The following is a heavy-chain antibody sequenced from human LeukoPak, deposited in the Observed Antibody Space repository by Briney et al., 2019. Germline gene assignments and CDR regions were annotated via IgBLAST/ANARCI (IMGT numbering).Heavy chain of an antibody. CDR1: GYTFTSYA. J-gene: IGHJ3*02. V-gene: IGHV1-3*03. CDR3: AREPSYSNTMVGAFDI. D-gene: IGHD4-11*01. Sequence: ASVKVSCKASGYTFTSYAMHWVRQAPGQRLEWMGWINAGNGNTKYSQEFQGRVTTTRDTSASTAYMELSSLRSEDMAVYYCAREPSYSNTMVGAFDIWGQGTMVTVSS. CDR2: INAGNGNT.